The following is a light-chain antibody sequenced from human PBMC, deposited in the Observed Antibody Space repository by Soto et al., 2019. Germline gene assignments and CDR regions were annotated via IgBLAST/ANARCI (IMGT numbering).Light chain of an antibody. Sequence: QAVVTQPPSVSGAPGQRVTISCTGSSSNIGAGYDVHWYQLLPGTAPKPLISGNSNRPSGVPDRFSGSKSGTSASLAITGLQAEDEADYYCQSYDSSLSGLVFGGGTKVTVL. J-gene: IGLJ2*01. CDR3: QSYDSSLSGLV. CDR1: SSNIGAGYD. V-gene: IGLV1-40*01. CDR2: GNS.